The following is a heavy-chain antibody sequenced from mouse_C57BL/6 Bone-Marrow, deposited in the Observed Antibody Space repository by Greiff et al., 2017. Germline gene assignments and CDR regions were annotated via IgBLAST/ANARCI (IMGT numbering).Heavy chain of an antibody. CDR3: ARHYYVAMGY. CDR2: ISNGGGST. J-gene: IGHJ4*01. V-gene: IGHV5-12*01. CDR1: GFTFSDYY. D-gene: IGHD1-1*01. Sequence: EVQLVESGGGLVQPGGSLKLSCAASGFTFSDYYMYWVRQTPEKRLEWVAYISNGGGSTYYPDTVKGRFTISRDNAKNTLYLQMSRLKSEDTAMYYCARHYYVAMGYWGQGTSVTVSS.